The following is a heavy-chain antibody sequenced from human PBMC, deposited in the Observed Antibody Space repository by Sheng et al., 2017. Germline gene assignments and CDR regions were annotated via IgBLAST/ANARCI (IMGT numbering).Heavy chain of an antibody. CDR3: ARVGGEWNGYGDS. V-gene: IGHV1-18*01. CDR2: ISAYTGNT. D-gene: IGHD5-12*01. CDR1: GYTFSNYG. J-gene: IGHJ4*02. Sequence: QVQLVQSGREVKKPGASVKVSCKASGYTFSNYGISWVRQAPGQGLQWMGWISAYTGNTNYVREFQGRVTMTTDTSTNTAYMELRSLTSNDKAMYFCARVGGEWNGYGDSWGQGTLVIVSS.